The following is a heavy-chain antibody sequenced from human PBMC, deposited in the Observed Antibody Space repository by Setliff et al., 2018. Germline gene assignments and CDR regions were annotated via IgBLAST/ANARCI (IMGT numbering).Heavy chain of an antibody. J-gene: IGHJ5*02. CDR2: IFYSDTA. V-gene: IGHV4-59*11. D-gene: IGHD3-10*01. Sequence: SETLSLTCTVSGGSIGPHYWSWIRQAPGKGLEWIGHIFYSDTAKYNPSLESRAAISVDSSKNQFSLSLRSVTAADTAVYYCATDGPVLNGDYISWGQGTLVTVSS. CDR1: GGSIGPHY. CDR3: ATDGPVLNGDYIS.